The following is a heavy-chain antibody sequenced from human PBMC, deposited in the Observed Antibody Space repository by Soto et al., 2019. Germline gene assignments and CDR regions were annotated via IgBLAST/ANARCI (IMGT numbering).Heavy chain of an antibody. CDR3: ASHPEWELLVYFDY. V-gene: IGHV4-39*01. CDR1: CGSIISSSYY. J-gene: IGHJ4*02. Sequence: TSETLSLTCTFSCGSIISSSYYWGWIRQPPGKGLEWIGSIYYSGSTYYNPSLKSRVTISVDTSKNQFSLKLSSVTAADTAVYYCASHPEWELLVYFDYWGQGTLVTVSS. CDR2: IYYSGST. D-gene: IGHD1-26*01.